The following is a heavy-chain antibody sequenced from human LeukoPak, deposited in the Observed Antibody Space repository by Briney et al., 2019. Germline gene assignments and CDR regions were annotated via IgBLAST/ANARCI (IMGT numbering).Heavy chain of an antibody. J-gene: IGHJ4*02. V-gene: IGHV4-4*07. CDR3: ARDSHYDILTGYFHCDY. CDR2: IYTSGST. CDR1: GGSISSYY. Sequence: SETLSLTCTVSGGSISSYYWSWIRQPAGKGLEWFGRIYTSGSTNYNPSLNSRVTMSVDTSKNQFSLKLSSVTAADTAVYFCARDSHYDILTGYFHCDYWGQGTLVTVSS. D-gene: IGHD3-9*01.